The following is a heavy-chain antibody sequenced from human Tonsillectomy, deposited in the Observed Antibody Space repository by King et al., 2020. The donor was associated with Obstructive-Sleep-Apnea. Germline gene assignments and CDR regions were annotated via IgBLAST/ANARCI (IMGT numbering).Heavy chain of an antibody. J-gene: IGHJ4*02. CDR3: AKALPGAAHFDH. Sequence: VQLVESGGGLVQPGGSLRLSCGASGFTFSTYAMTWVRQAPGMGLEWVSTISATGYNTYYTDSVKGRFTLSRDNSKNTRYLQMNSLRAEDTAVYYCAKALPGAAHFDHWGQGTLVTVSS. CDR1: GFTFSTYA. V-gene: IGHV3-23*04. D-gene: IGHD6-13*01. CDR2: ISATGYNT.